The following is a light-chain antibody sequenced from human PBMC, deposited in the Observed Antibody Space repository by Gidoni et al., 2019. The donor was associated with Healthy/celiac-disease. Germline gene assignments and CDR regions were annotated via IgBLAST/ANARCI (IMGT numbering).Light chain of an antibody. V-gene: IGKV3-11*01. CDR1: QSVSSY. CDR3: QQRSNWALT. J-gene: IGKJ4*01. Sequence: IVLTQSPATLPLSPRERATLFCRASQSVSSYLAWYQQKPGQAPRLLIYDASNRATGIPARFSGSGSGTDFTLTISSLEPEDFAVYYCQQRSNWALTFGGGTKVEIK. CDR2: DAS.